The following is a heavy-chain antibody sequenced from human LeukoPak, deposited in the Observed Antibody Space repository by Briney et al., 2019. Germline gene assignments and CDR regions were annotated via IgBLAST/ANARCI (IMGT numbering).Heavy chain of an antibody. V-gene: IGHV1-18*01. CDR3: ARDLEHGAGSYGDY. CDR1: GYTFTSYA. CDR2: ISAYSGNT. Sequence: ASVKVSCKASGYTFTSYAISWVRQAPGQGLEWVGWISAYSGNTNYAQNLQDRVTMTTDTFTSTAYMELRSLRSDDTAVYYCARDLEHGAGSYGDYWGQGTLVTVSS. D-gene: IGHD3-10*01. J-gene: IGHJ4*02.